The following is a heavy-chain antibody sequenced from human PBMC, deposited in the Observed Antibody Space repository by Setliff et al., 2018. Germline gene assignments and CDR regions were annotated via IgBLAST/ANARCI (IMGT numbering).Heavy chain of an antibody. CDR1: GDSISSHY. J-gene: IGHJ4*02. CDR2: LYTSGDT. D-gene: IGHD2-15*01. CDR3: ARDRVVVGAGRRGYYFDY. Sequence: SETLSLTCTVSGDSISSHYWTWIRQPAAGQGLEWIGRLYTSGDTNYNPSLKSRVTISGDTSKNQLSLRLSSVTAADTAVYYCARDRVVVGAGRRGYYFDYWGQGVLVTSPQ. V-gene: IGHV4-4*07.